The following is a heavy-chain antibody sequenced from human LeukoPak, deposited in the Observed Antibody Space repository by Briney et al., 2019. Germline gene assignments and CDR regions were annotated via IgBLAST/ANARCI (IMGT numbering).Heavy chain of an antibody. CDR2: LYSGGDT. V-gene: IGHV3-66*01. J-gene: IGHJ4*02. CDR1: GFTVSSNF. D-gene: IGHD1-1*01. CDR3: TTSPRSNPFDY. Sequence: GGCLRLSCAASGFTVSSNFMGWVRQAPGKGLEWVSVLYSGGDTYYADTVKDRFTISRDISKNSVYLQMNSLRAEDTAVYYCTTSPRSNPFDYWGQGTLVTVSS.